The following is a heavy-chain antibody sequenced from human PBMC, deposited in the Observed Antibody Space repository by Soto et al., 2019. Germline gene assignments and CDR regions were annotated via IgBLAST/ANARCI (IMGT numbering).Heavy chain of an antibody. CDR2: IYYSGST. CDR1: GGSISSYY. V-gene: IGHV4-59*01. J-gene: IGHJ6*03. Sequence: SETLSLTCTVSGGSISSYYWSWIRQPPGKGLEWIGYIYYSGSTNYNPSLKSRVTISVDTSKNQFSLKLSSVTAADTAVYYCARDSGSYYPGPSYYYMDVWGKGTTVTVSS. D-gene: IGHD3-10*01. CDR3: ARDSGSYYPGPSYYYMDV.